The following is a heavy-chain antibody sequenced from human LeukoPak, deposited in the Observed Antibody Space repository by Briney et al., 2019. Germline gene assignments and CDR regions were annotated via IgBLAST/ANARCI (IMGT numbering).Heavy chain of an antibody. D-gene: IGHD3-16*01. V-gene: IGHV7-4-1*02. CDR2: INTNTGNP. Sequence: ASVKVSCKASGYTFTSYAMNWVRQAPGQGLEWMGWINTNTGNPTYAQGFTGRFVFSLDTSVSTAYLQISSLKAEDTAVYYCARDGYDHVWGSHNFDYWGQGTLVTVSS. CDR1: GYTFTSYA. J-gene: IGHJ4*02. CDR3: ARDGYDHVWGSHNFDY.